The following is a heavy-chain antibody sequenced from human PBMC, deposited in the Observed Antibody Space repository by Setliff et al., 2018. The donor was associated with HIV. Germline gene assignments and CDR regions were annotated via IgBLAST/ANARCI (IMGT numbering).Heavy chain of an antibody. Sequence: GASVKVSCKASGGTFSSYVISWVRQAPGQGPEWMGGIIPMYGVTNYAQKFQGRVTITTDESTSTAYMELSSLRSEDTAVYYCAILYGSGSGILDYWGQGTLVTVSS. V-gene: IGHV1-69*05. CDR1: GGTFSSYV. CDR2: IIPMYGVT. D-gene: IGHD3-10*01. J-gene: IGHJ4*02. CDR3: AILYGSGSGILDY.